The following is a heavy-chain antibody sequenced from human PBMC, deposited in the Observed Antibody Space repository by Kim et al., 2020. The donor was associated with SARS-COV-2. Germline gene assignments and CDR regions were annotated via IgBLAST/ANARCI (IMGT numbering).Heavy chain of an antibody. CDR3: ARDRHFTGYSSGWEGWFDP. D-gene: IGHD6-19*01. V-gene: IGHV3-11*05. CDR1: GFTFSDYY. CDR2: ISSSSSYT. Sequence: GGSLRLSCAASGFTFSDYYMSWIRQAPGKGLEWVSYISSSSSYTNYADSVKGRFTISRDNAKNSLYLQMNSLRAEDTAVYYCARDRHFTGYSSGWEGWFDPWGQGTLVTVSS. J-gene: IGHJ5*02.